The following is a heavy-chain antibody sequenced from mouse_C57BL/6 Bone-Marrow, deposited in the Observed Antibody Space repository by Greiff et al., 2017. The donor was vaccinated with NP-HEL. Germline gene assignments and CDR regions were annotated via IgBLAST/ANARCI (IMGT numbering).Heavy chain of an antibody. Sequence: QVQLQQPGAELVRPGTSVKLSCKASGYTFTSYWMHWVKQRPGQGLEWIGVIDPSDSYTNYNQKFKGKATLTVDTSSSPAYMQLSSLTSEDSAVYYCARSGSNYAWFADWGQGTLVTVSA. J-gene: IGHJ3*01. D-gene: IGHD2-5*01. CDR1: GYTFTSYW. CDR3: ARSGSNYAWFAD. CDR2: IDPSDSYT. V-gene: IGHV1-59*01.